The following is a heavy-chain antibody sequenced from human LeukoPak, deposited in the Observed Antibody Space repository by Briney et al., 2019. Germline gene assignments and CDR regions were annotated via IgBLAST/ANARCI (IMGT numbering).Heavy chain of an antibody. CDR3: GRNAAYCIDY. CDR1: GGSISSGYY. D-gene: IGHD1-26*01. CDR2: IHHSGTI. Sequence: SETLSLTCVVSGGSISSGYYWSWVRQSPGKGLEWIGEIHHSGTINYNLSLRGRVTISVDTSNNQFSLKLTSVTAADTAMYYCGRNAAYCIDYWGQGTLVTVSS. V-gene: IGHV4-4*02. J-gene: IGHJ4*02.